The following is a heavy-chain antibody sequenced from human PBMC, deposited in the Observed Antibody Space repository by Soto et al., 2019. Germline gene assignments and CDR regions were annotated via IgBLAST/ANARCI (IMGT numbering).Heavy chain of an antibody. CDR2: IHSDGGT. Sequence: EVQLVERGGGLIQPGGSLRLSCAASGFNVIYNYMSWVRQAPGKGLEWVSIIHSDGGTHYADSVRGRFTISRDISRNTIYLQMNSLRADDTAVYYCGSIALAAGFDPWGQGTLVTVSS. CDR3: GSIALAAGFDP. CDR1: GFNVIYNY. D-gene: IGHD6-19*01. V-gene: IGHV3-53*02. J-gene: IGHJ5*02.